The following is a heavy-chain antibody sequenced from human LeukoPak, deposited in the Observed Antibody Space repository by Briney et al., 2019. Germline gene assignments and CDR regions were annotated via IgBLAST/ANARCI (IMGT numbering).Heavy chain of an antibody. CDR2: INHNSGGT. V-gene: IGHV1-2*02. CDR1: GYTFTDYY. Sequence: AAVNVSCKASGYTFTDYYMHWVRQAPGQGLEWVGWINHNSGGTNYAQKFQGRVTMTRDTSISSAYMELSRLTSDDAAVYYCARSDASGWKDFWGQGTLVTVSS. J-gene: IGHJ4*02. D-gene: IGHD6-19*01. CDR3: ARSDASGWKDF.